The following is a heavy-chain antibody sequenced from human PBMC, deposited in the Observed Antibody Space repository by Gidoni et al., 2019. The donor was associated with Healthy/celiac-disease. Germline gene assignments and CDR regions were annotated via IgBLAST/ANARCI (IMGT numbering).Heavy chain of an antibody. D-gene: IGHD5-12*01. Sequence: VQLVESGGGLVQHGGSLRPSCAASGFTFSSYDMHWVRQATGKGLEWGSAIGTAGDTYYPGSVKGRFTISRENAKNSLYLQMNSLRAGDTAVYYCARSPTRGYSGYDYWGQGTLVTVSS. CDR3: ARSPTRGYSGYDY. V-gene: IGHV3-13*04. J-gene: IGHJ4*02. CDR2: IGTAGDT. CDR1: GFTFSSYD.